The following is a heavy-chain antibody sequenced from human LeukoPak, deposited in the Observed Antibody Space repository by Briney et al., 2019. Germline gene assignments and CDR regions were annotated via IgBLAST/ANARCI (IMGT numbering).Heavy chain of an antibody. CDR2: ISTSGGST. V-gene: IGHV3-23*01. J-gene: IGHJ5*01. CDR1: GFTFSSYW. D-gene: IGHD6-13*01. CDR3: AKGKSSSFNWFDS. Sequence: GGSLRLSCAASGFTFSSYWMSWVRQAPGKGLEWVSAISTSGGSTYYADSVEGRFTISRDNSKNTLYLQMNSLRAEDTAVYYCAKGKSSSFNWFDSWGQGTLVTVPS.